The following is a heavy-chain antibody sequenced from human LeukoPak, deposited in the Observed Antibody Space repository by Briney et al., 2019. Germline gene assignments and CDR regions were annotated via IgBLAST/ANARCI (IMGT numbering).Heavy chain of an antibody. Sequence: AASVKVSCKASGGTFSSYAISWVRQAPGQGLEWMGRIIPILGIANYAQKFQGRVTITADKSTSTAYMELSSLRSEDTAVYYCARGITIYFGMDVWGQGTTVTVPS. CDR2: IIPILGIA. CDR1: GGTFSSYA. D-gene: IGHD3-3*01. J-gene: IGHJ6*02. CDR3: ARGITIYFGMDV. V-gene: IGHV1-69*04.